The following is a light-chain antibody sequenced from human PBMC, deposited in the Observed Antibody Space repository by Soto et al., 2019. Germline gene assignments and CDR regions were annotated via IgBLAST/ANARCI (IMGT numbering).Light chain of an antibody. V-gene: IGLV1-44*01. CDR2: SNN. Sequence: QSVLTXPPSXXXXXGQRVTISCSGXXXNIGSTSVYWYQQLPGTAPKLLIYSNNRRPSGVPDRLSGSKSGTSASLAISGLQSEDEADYYCAAWDNSLSGWVFGGGTKLTVL. CDR3: AAWDNSLSGWV. CDR1: XXNIGSTS. J-gene: IGLJ3*02.